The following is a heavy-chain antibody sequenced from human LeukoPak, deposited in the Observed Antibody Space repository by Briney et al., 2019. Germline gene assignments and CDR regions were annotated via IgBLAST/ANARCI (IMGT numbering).Heavy chain of an antibody. CDR2: FYSGGST. J-gene: IGHJ4*02. V-gene: IGHV3-53*04. CDR1: GFTVSSNY. D-gene: IGHD6-13*01. CDR3: ARVTEYSSSWCYFDY. Sequence: GGSLRLSCAPSGFTVSSNYMSWVRQAPGQGLEWVSVFYSGGSTYYADSVKGRFTISRHNSKNTLYLQMNSLRAEDTAVYYCARVTEYSSSWCYFDYWGQGTLVTVSS.